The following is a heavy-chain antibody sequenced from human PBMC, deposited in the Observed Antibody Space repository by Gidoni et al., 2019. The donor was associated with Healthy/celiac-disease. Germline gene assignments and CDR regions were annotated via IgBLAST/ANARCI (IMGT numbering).Heavy chain of an antibody. CDR2: ISSSSSYI. J-gene: IGHJ4*02. V-gene: IGHV3-21*01. CDR1: GFTFSSYS. CDR3: ARGHYDFWSGYYNYFDY. D-gene: IGHD3-3*01. Sequence: CAASGFTFSSYSMNWVRQAPGKGLEWVSSISSSSSYIYYADSVKGRFTISRDNAKNSLYLQMNSLRAEDTAVYYCARGHYDFWSGYYNYFDYWGQGTLVTVSS.